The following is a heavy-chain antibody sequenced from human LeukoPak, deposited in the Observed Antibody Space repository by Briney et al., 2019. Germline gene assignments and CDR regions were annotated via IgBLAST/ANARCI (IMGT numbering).Heavy chain of an antibody. D-gene: IGHD2-21*02. J-gene: IGHJ4*02. V-gene: IGHV3-30*02. CDR1: GFILSSNG. CDR3: AMTAIPPPFDY. CDR2: IQYDGNNK. Sequence: GGSLRLSCAASGFILSSNGMHWVRQAPGKGLEWVAFIQYDGNNKDYADSVKGRFTISRDSSKNTLYLQMNSLRAEDTAVYYCAMTAIPPPFDYWGQGTLVTVSS.